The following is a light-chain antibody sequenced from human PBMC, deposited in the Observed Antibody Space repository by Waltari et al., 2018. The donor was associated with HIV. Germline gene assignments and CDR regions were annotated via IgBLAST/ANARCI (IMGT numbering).Light chain of an antibody. J-gene: IGLJ2*01. Sequence: SYDLPQSPSVSFSPGRTASITCSGDKLGDKFACWYQQKPGQSPVLVIYEDSKRPSGIPERFSGSNSGNTATLTISGTQAMDEADYYCQAWDTTTVVFGGGTKLTVL. CDR1: KLGDKF. V-gene: IGLV3-1*01. CDR3: QAWDTTTVV. CDR2: EDS.